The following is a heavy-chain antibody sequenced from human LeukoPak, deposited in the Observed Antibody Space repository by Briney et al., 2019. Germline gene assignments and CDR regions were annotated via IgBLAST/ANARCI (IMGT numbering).Heavy chain of an antibody. CDR3: ATLGVNTLILPSDVY. CDR1: GFTFRNYA. CDR2: IRHSGGTT. Sequence: SGGSLRLSCATSGFTFRNYAMSWVRQAPGKGLEWLSAIRHSGGTTYYAESVEGRFTISSDNSKNTLYLQMNNLRAEDTAVYYCATLGVNTLILPSDVYWGQGTLVTVSS. J-gene: IGHJ4*02. D-gene: IGHD3/OR15-3a*01. V-gene: IGHV3-23*01.